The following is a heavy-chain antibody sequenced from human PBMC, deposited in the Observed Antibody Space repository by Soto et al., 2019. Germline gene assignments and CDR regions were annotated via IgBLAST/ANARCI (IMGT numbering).Heavy chain of an antibody. Sequence: GGSLRLSCAASGFTFSSYAMSWVRQAPGKGLEWVSAISGSGGSTYYADSVKGRFTISRDNAKNSLYLQMNSLRAEDTAVYYCARLIYYYYGMDVWGQGTTVTVSS. CDR2: ISGSGGST. CDR1: GFTFSSYA. D-gene: IGHD3-16*01. J-gene: IGHJ6*02. V-gene: IGHV3-23*01. CDR3: ARLIYYYYGMDV.